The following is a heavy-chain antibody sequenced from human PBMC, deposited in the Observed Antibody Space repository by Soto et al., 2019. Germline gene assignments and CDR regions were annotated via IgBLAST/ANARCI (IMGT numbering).Heavy chain of an antibody. Sequence: QVQLGESGGGVVQPGRSLRLSCAASGFAFSTYGLHWVRQAPGKGLEWVAVIWYDGSNKYYADFVKGRFTLSRDNSKNTMDRQRHRVGHEDTAVYDCTEHGPNWERDFDCCGQVIL. V-gene: IGHV3-33*01. J-gene: IGHJ4*02. D-gene: IGHD7-27*01. CDR3: TEHGPNWERDFDC. CDR1: GFAFSTYG. CDR2: IWYDGSNK.